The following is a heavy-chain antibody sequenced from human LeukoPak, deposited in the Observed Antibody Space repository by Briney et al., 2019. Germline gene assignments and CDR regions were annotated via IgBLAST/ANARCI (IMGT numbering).Heavy chain of an antibody. CDR2: ISYDGSNK. V-gene: IGHV3-30*18. CDR1: GFTFSSYG. J-gene: IGHJ3*02. D-gene: IGHD1-26*01. CDR3: AKDLRWEPTEVDDAFDI. Sequence: PGGSLRLSCAASGFTFSSYGMHWVRQAPGEGLEWVAVISYDGSNKYYADSVKGRFTISRDNSKNTLYLQMNSLRAEDTAVYYCAKDLRWEPTEVDDAFDIWGQGTMVTVSS.